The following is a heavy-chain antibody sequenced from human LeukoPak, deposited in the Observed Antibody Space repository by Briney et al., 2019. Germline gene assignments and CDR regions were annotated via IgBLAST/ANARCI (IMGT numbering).Heavy chain of an antibody. J-gene: IGHJ4*02. CDR1: GGSITSGGYY. V-gene: IGHV4-31*03. CDR3: ARDSSYYFDY. Sequence: SETLSLTCTVSGGSITSGGYYWSWIRQRPGKGLEWIGYIYKTGSTYYNPSLKSRVTMSVDTSRNQFSLKLNSVTAADTAVYYCARDSSYYFDYWGQGTLVTVSS. CDR2: IYKTGST. D-gene: IGHD6-6*01.